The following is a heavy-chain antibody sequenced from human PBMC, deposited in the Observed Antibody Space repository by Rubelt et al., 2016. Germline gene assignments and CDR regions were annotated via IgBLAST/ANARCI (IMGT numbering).Heavy chain of an antibody. J-gene: IGHJ4*02. CDR3: AKDSAYSSSSAYYFDS. CDR2: IKSKVDGGTS. D-gene: IGHD6-6*01. Sequence: EWVGRIKSKVDGGTSDYAAPVTGRFTISRDDSTNTLYLQMNSLRAEDTAVYYCAKDSAYSSSSAYYFDSWGQGTLVTVSS. V-gene: IGHV3-15*01.